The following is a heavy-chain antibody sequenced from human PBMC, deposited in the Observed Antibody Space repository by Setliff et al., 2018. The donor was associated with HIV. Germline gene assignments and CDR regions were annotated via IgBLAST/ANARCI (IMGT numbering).Heavy chain of an antibody. D-gene: IGHD2-21*02. CDR1: GYSFTKYW. V-gene: IGHV5-51*01. CDR3: ARTYGGDSDY. J-gene: IGHJ4*02. CDR2: IYPGDSDT. Sequence: GESLKISCKGSGYSFTKYWIGWVRQMPGRGLEWMGHIYPGDSDTRYNPSFQGQVTISADKSIDTAYLQWSSLKASDTAMYYCARTYGGDSDYWGQGTLVTAPQ.